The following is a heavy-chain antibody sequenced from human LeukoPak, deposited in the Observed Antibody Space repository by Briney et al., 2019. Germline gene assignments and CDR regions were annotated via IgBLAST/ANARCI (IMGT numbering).Heavy chain of an antibody. Sequence: GGSLRLSCAASGFTFSSYSMNWVRQAPGKGLEWVSSISSSSSYIYYADSVKGRFTISRDNAKNSLYLQMNSLRAEDTAVYYCARDIYDFWAPRGMAFWGQGTTFTVS. V-gene: IGHV3-21*01. D-gene: IGHD3-3*01. CDR3: ARDIYDFWAPRGMAF. J-gene: IGHJ6*02. CDR1: GFTFSSYS. CDR2: ISSSSSYI.